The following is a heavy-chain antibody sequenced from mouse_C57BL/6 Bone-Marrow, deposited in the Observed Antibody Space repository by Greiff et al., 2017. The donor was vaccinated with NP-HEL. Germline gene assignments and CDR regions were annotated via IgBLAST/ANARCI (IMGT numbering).Heavy chain of an antibody. D-gene: IGHD1-1*01. V-gene: IGHV1-9*01. CDR1: GYTFTGYW. CDR3: ARESYYYGSSYGDFDY. J-gene: IGHJ2*01. Sequence: QVQLQQSGAELMKPGASVKLSCKATGYTFTGYWIEWVKQRPGHGLEWIGEILPGSGSTNYNEKFKGKATFTADTSSNTAYMQLSSLTTEDSASYYCARESYYYGSSYGDFDYWGQGTTLTVSS. CDR2: ILPGSGST.